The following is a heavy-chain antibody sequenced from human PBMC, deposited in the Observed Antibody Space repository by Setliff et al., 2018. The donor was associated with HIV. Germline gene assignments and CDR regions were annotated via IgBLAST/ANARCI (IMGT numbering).Heavy chain of an antibody. Sequence: SETLSLTCTDSGGSITSGGFYWSWIRQYPQKGLEWIGYIYYSGGTYYNPSLKSRVTMSVDTSKNQFSLKLSSVTAADTAVNYCARGDAMTSLGAFDIWGQGTMVTVSS. D-gene: IGHD2-2*01. CDR3: ARGDAMTSLGAFDI. V-gene: IGHV4-31*03. CDR2: IYYSGGT. J-gene: IGHJ3*02. CDR1: GGSITSGGFY.